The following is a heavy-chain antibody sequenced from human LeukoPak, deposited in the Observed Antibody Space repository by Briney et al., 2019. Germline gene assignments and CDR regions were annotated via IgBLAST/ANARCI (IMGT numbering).Heavy chain of an antibody. V-gene: IGHV4-4*07. CDR2: IYTTGST. J-gene: IGHJ4*02. CDR1: GCSISSYY. CDR3: ERDRGDYGGPDY. Sequence: KSSETLSLTCAVSGCSISSYYWSWIRQPAGKGLEWIGRIYTTGSTNYNPSLKSRVTISVDTYKNQFSLKLSSVTAAATAAYFCERDRGDYGGPDYWGRGTLVTVSS. D-gene: IGHD4-23*01.